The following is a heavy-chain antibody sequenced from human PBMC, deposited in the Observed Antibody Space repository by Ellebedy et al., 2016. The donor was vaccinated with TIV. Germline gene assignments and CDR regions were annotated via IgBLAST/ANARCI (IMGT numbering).Heavy chain of an antibody. D-gene: IGHD1-26*01. CDR3: ARGLWSYPDY. J-gene: IGHJ4*02. CDR1: GFTFSSYG. V-gene: IGHV3-30*03. CDR2: ISYDGSNK. Sequence: GGSLRLSXAASGFTFSSYGMHWVRQAPGKGLEWVAVISYDGSNKYYADSVKGRFTISRDNSKNTLYLQMNSLRAEDTAVYYCARGLWSYPDYWGQGTLVSVSS.